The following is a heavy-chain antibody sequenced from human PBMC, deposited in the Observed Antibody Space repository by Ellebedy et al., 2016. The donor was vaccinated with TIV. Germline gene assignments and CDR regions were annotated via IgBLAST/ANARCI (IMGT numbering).Heavy chain of an antibody. J-gene: IGHJ6*02. V-gene: IGHV3-23*01. D-gene: IGHD6-19*01. CDR3: ARELIAVAGNSLLDYYGMDV. CDR2: ISGSGGST. Sequence: GESLKISXAASGFTFSSYWMSWVRQAPGKGLEWVSAISGSGGSTYYADSVKGRFTISRDNSKNTLYLQMNSLRAEDTAVYYCARELIAVAGNSLLDYYGMDVWGQGTTVTVSS. CDR1: GFTFSSYW.